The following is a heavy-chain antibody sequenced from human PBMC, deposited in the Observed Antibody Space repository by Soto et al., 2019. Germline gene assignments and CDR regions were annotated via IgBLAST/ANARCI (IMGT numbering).Heavy chain of an antibody. V-gene: IGHV3-33*01. J-gene: IGHJ6*02. D-gene: IGHD6-13*01. CDR2: IWYDGSNK. CDR1: GFTFSSYG. CDR3: ARDLSSSWYYDYYGMDV. Sequence: ESGGGVVQPGRSLRLSCAASGFTFSSYGMHWVRQAPGKGLEWVAVIWYDGSNKYYADSVKGRFTISRDNSKNTLYLQMNSLRAEDTAVYYCARDLSSSWYYDYYGMDVWGQGTTVTVSS.